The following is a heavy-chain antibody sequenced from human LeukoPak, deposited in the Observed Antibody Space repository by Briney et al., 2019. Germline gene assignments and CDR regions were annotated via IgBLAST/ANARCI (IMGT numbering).Heavy chain of an antibody. D-gene: IGHD4-17*01. Sequence: SETLSLTCTVSGDSISTYYWSWIRQPPGKGLEWIGYIYYSGNTNYNPSLKSRVTISLDTSKNQFSLKLSSVTAADTAVYYCVRPREDNDYGDYGGFDPWGQGTLVTVSS. J-gene: IGHJ5*02. V-gene: IGHV4-59*08. CDR2: IYYSGNT. CDR3: VRPREDNDYGDYGGFDP. CDR1: GDSISTYY.